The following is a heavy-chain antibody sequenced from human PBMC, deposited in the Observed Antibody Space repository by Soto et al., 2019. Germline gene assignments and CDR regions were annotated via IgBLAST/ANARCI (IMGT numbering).Heavy chain of an antibody. Sequence: GGSLRLSCAASGFTFSSYGMHWVRQAPGKGLEWVAVKSYDGSNKYYADSVKGRFTISRDNSKNSLYLQMNSLRAEDTAVYYCAKDFRSGYGHNWFDPWGQGTLVTVSS. CDR3: AKDFRSGYGHNWFDP. CDR1: GFTFSSYG. CDR2: KSYDGSNK. D-gene: IGHD5-12*01. V-gene: IGHV3-30*18. J-gene: IGHJ5*02.